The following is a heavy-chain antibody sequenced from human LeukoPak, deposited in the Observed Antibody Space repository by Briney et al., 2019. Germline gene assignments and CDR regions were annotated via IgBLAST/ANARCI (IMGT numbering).Heavy chain of an antibody. CDR3: ARTQLGIWEDCFDY. Sequence: ASVKVSCKASGYTFTSYGISWVRQAPGQGLEWMGWINPNSGGTNYAQKFQGRVTMTRDTSISTAYMELSRLRSDDTAVYYCARTQLGIWEDCFDYWGQGTLVTVSS. V-gene: IGHV1-2*02. CDR1: GYTFTSYG. CDR2: INPNSGGT. D-gene: IGHD7-27*01. J-gene: IGHJ4*02.